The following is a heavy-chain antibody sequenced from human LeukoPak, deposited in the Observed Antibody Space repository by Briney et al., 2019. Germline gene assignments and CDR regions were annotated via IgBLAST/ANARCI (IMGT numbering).Heavy chain of an antibody. CDR2: IIPIFGTA. Sequence: ASVKVSCKASGGTFSSYAISWVRQAPGQGLEWMGRIIPIFGTANYAQKFQGRVTITTDESTSTAYMELSSLRSEDTAVYYCAREYVIMYLPVADLSGYFDYWGQGTLVTVSS. CDR3: AREYVIMYLPVADLSGYFDY. CDR1: GGTFSSYA. D-gene: IGHD6-19*01. V-gene: IGHV1-69*05. J-gene: IGHJ4*02.